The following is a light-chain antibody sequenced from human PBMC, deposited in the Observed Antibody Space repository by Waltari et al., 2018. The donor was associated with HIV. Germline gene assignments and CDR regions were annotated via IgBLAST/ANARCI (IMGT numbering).Light chain of an antibody. J-gene: IGLJ2*01. Sequence: SALTQPASVSGPPGQSITISCSRTGSALGTSKYVPWYQQHPGKAPKLLIYEGFNRPSGISNRFSGSKSGNTASLTVSGLRTEDEADYYCTSYTTSTTLIFGGGTTVTVL. V-gene: IGLV2-14*01. CDR3: TSYTTSTTLI. CDR1: GSALGTSKY. CDR2: EGF.